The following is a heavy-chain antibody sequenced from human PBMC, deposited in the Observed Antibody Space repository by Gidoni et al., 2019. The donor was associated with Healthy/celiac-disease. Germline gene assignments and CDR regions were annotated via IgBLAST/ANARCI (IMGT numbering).Heavy chain of an antibody. CDR2: INHSGST. D-gene: IGHD2-15*01. V-gene: IGHV4-34*01. CDR1: GGSFSGYY. CDR3: ARVASAGLFDY. Sequence: QVQLQQWGAGLLKPSETLSLTCAVYGGSFSGYYWSWIRPPPGKGLEWIGEINHSGSTNYNPSLKSRVTISVDTSKNQFSLKLSSVTAADTAVYYCARVASAGLFDYWGQGTLVTVSS. J-gene: IGHJ4*02.